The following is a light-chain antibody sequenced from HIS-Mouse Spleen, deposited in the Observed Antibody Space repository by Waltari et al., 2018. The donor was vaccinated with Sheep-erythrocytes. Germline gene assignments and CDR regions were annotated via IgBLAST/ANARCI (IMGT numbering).Light chain of an antibody. CDR3: CSYAGSYNHV. CDR2: DVS. Sequence: QSALTQPRSVSGSPGQSVTISCTGTSSHVGGYNDVSWYQQHPGKAPKLMIYDVSKRPSGVPDRFSGSKSGNTASVTISGLQAEDEADYYGCSYAGSYNHVFATGTKVTVL. CDR1: SSHVGGYND. V-gene: IGLV2-11*01. J-gene: IGLJ1*01.